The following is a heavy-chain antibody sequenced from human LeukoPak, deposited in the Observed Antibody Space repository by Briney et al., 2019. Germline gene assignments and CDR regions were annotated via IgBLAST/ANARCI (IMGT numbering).Heavy chain of an antibody. Sequence: PSETLSLTCAVYGGSFSGYYWSWIRQPPGKGLEWIGEINHGGSTNYNPSLKSQVTISVDTSKNQFSLKLSSVTAADTAVYYCARELTYYDSSGNYYGGVFDYWGQGTLVTVSS. V-gene: IGHV4-34*01. CDR3: ARELTYYDSSGNYYGGVFDY. CDR2: INHGGST. CDR1: GGSFSGYY. D-gene: IGHD3-22*01. J-gene: IGHJ4*02.